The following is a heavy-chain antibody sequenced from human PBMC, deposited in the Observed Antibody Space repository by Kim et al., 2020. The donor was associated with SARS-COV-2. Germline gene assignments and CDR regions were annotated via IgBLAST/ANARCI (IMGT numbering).Heavy chain of an antibody. CDR2: INHSGST. V-gene: IGHV4-34*01. Sequence: KGLEWIGEINHSGSTNYTPSLKSRVTISVDTSKNQFSLKLSSVTAADTAVYYCARGQSGITMIVVVKAYYYYYMDVWGKGTTVTVSS. D-gene: IGHD3-22*01. J-gene: IGHJ6*03. CDR3: ARGQSGITMIVVVKAYYYYYMDV.